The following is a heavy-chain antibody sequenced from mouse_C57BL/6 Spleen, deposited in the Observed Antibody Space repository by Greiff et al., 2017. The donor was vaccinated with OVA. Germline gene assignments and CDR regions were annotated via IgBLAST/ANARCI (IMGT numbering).Heavy chain of an antibody. J-gene: IGHJ3*01. Sequence: QVQLKESGPGLVAPSQSLSITCTVSGFSLTSYAISWVRQPPGKGLEWLGVIWTGGGTNYNSALKSRLSISKDNSKSQVFLKMNSLQTDDTARYYCARNLGYDYDERTWFAYWGQGTLVTVSA. CDR3: ARNLGYDYDERTWFAY. D-gene: IGHD2-4*01. CDR2: IWTGGGT. CDR1: GFSLTSYA. V-gene: IGHV2-9-1*01.